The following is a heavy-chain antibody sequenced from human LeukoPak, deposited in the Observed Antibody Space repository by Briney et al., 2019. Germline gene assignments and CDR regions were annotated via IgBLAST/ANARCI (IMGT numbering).Heavy chain of an antibody. J-gene: IGHJ1*01. CDR1: GGSISSSSNY. V-gene: IGHV4-39*01. D-gene: IGHD2-2*01. CDR2: IYYSGST. Sequence: SETLSLTCTVSGGSISSSSNYWGWIPQPPGKGLEWIGRIYYSGSTYYNPSLKSRVTISVDTSKNQFSLKLSSVTAADTAVYYCARHGGYCSSTSCFEYFHHWGQGTLVTVPS. CDR3: ARHGGYCSSTSCFEYFHH.